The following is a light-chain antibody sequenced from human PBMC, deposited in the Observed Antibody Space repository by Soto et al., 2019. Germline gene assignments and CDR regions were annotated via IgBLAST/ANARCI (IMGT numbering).Light chain of an antibody. J-gene: IGLJ1*01. CDR2: EVS. Sequence: QSVLTQPASVSGSPGQSITISCTGTSSDVGSNNLVSWYQQHPGKAPKLMIYEVSKRPSGVSNRFSGSKSGNAASLTISGLQAEDEADYYCCSYAGSSTSLYGFGTGTKVTVL. CDR3: CSYAGSSTSLYG. CDR1: SSDVGSNNL. V-gene: IGLV2-23*02.